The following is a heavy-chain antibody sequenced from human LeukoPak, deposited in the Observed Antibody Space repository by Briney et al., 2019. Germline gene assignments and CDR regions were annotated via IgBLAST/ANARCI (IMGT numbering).Heavy chain of an antibody. D-gene: IGHD3-16*01. Sequence: GGSLRLSCAASGLTFSSYGMSWVRQAPGKGLEWVSAISGSGGSTYYADSVKGRFTISRDNSKNTLYLQMNSLRAEDTALYYCAREGGSYLDYWGQGTLVTVSS. CDR2: ISGSGGST. CDR1: GLTFSSYG. V-gene: IGHV3-23*01. J-gene: IGHJ4*02. CDR3: AREGGSYLDY.